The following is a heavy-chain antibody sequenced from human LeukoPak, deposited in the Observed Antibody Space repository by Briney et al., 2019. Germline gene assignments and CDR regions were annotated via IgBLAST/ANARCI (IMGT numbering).Heavy chain of an antibody. CDR1: GYTFTSYN. CDR3: ERRLPTMTDDFFDY. CDR2: ISGYNGHT. J-gene: IGHJ4*02. Sequence: ASVKVSCKASGYTFTSYNIVWVRQAPGQGLEWMGWISGYNGHTNYARRLQGRVTMTTDTSTSTAYLELRRLRSDDTAVFYCERRLPTMTDDFFDYWGQGTLVTVSS. D-gene: IGHD3-3*01. V-gene: IGHV1-18*04.